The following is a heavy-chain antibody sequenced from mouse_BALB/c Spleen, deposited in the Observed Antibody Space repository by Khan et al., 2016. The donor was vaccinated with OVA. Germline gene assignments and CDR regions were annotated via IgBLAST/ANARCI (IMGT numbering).Heavy chain of an antibody. CDR2: INTGGDYI. J-gene: IGHJ3*01. CDR3: GRHNYGPFAY. V-gene: IGHV5-6*01. Sequence: EVELVESGGDLVKPGGSLKLSCAAPGFTFSTYAMSWVRQTPDKRLEWVATINTGGDYIYYPDSVKGRFTISRDNAKNTLYLQMSSRRSEDTATYYGGRHNYGPFAYWGQGTLVTVSA. CDR1: GFTFSTYA. D-gene: IGHD1-1*01.